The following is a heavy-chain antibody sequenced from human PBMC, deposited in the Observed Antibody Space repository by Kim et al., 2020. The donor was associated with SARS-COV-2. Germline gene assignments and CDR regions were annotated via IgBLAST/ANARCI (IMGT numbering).Heavy chain of an antibody. CDR2: ISGSGGST. CDR1: GFTFSSYA. D-gene: IGHD3-9*01. J-gene: IGHJ2*01. V-gene: IGHV3-23*01. CDR3: AKDRRILRYFDWLIPGWYFDL. Sequence: GGSLRLSCAASGFTFSSYAMSWVRQAPGKGLEWVSAISGSGGSTYYADSVKGRFTISRDNSKNTLYLQMNSLRAEDTAVYYCAKDRRILRYFDWLIPGWYFDLWGRGTLVTVSS.